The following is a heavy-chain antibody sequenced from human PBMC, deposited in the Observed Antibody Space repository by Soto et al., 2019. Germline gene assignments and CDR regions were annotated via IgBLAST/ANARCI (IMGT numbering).Heavy chain of an antibody. CDR3: AKPRATGEDAFDI. CDR1: GGSVSSTRFY. CDR2: IYYSGST. V-gene: IGHV4-61*01. Sequence: PSETLSLTCTVSGGSVSSTRFYWSWIRQPPGKGLEWLGYIYYSGSTNYNPSLKSRVTISVDTSKNQFSLNLSSVTAADTAVYYCAKPRATGEDAFDIWGQGTMVTVSS. D-gene: IGHD7-27*01. J-gene: IGHJ3*02.